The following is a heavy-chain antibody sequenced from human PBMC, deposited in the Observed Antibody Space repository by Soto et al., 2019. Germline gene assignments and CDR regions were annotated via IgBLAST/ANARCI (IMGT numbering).Heavy chain of an antibody. CDR1: GGSITNGDYY. Sequence: QVQLQESGPGLVKPSQTLSLTCTVSGGSITNGDYYWTWIRQHPGKGLEWIGYIYYSGSTYYNPSLKSRVTTSVDTSKNQFSLRLSSVTAADSAVYYCARIKGGAAGNFDYWGQGTLVTVSS. CDR3: ARIKGGAAGNFDY. J-gene: IGHJ4*02. V-gene: IGHV4-31*03. CDR2: IYYSGST. D-gene: IGHD6-13*01.